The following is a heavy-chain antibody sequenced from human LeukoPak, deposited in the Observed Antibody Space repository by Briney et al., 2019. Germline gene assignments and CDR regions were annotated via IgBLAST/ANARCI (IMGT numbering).Heavy chain of an antibody. CDR3: ARPLGNYYDSSGYYYDAFDI. CDR2: INHSGST. J-gene: IGHJ3*02. CDR1: GGSFSGYY. D-gene: IGHD3-22*01. V-gene: IGHV4-34*01. Sequence: SETLSLTCAVYGGSFSGYYWSWIRQPPGKGLEWTGEINHSGSTNYNPSLKSRVTTSVDTSKNQFSLKLSSVTAADTAVYYCARPLGNYYDSSGYYYDAFDIWGQGTMVTVSS.